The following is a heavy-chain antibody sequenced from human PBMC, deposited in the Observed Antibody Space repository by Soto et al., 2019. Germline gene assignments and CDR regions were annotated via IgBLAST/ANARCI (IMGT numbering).Heavy chain of an antibody. D-gene: IGHD4-4*01. Sequence: QVQRVESGGGVVQPGRSLGLSCAASGFTFSSYGMHWVRQAPGKGLEWVSVISYDGSNKYYADSVKGRFTISRDNSKNTLYLQMNSLRGEDTAVYYCAKGVTTGLDYWGQGTLVTVSS. CDR3: AKGVTTGLDY. V-gene: IGHV3-30*18. CDR2: ISYDGSNK. CDR1: GFTFSSYG. J-gene: IGHJ4*02.